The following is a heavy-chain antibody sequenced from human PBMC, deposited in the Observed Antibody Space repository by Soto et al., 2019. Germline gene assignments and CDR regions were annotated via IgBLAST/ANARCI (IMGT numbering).Heavy chain of an antibody. CDR2: VNDSGST. Sequence: SETLSLTCAVYGGSFTGNYRSWIRQPPGKGLEWIGEVNDSGSTNFNPSLKSRATISVDTSKKQFTLKLTSVTAADTAVYYCATDSATSYFGMDVWGHGTTVTVSS. CDR1: GGSFTGNY. D-gene: IGHD1-26*01. V-gene: IGHV4-34*01. CDR3: ATDSATSYFGMDV. J-gene: IGHJ6*02.